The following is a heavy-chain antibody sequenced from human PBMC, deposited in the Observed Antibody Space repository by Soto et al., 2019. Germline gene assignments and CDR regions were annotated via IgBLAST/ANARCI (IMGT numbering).Heavy chain of an antibody. D-gene: IGHD3-10*01. CDR2: IYPGDSDT. V-gene: IGHV5-51*01. Sequence: GESLKISGKCSGYSFTTYWIGWVRQMPGKGLEWMGIIYPGDSDTRYSPSFQGQVTISADKSISTAYLQWSSLKASDTAIYYCARTREVRGVSGFAYWGQGTLVTVSS. CDR1: GYSFTTYW. CDR3: ARTREVRGVSGFAY. J-gene: IGHJ4*02.